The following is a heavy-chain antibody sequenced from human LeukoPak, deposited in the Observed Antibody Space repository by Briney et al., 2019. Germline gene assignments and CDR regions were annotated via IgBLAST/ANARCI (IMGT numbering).Heavy chain of an antibody. CDR2: IYTSGST. Sequence: SETLSLTCTVSGGSISSGSYYWSWIRQPAGKGLEWIGRIYTSGSTNYNPSLKSRVTISVDTSKNQFSLKLSSVTAADTAVYYCARDRGIIAAASPWGQGTLVTVSS. D-gene: IGHD6-13*01. V-gene: IGHV4-61*02. CDR3: ARDRGIIAAASP. CDR1: GGSISSGSYY. J-gene: IGHJ5*02.